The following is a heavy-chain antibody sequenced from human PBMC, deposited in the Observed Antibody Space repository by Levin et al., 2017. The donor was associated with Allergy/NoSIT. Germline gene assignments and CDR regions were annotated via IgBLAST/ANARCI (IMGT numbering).Heavy chain of an antibody. CDR1: GVAFSSYS. CDR3: ARMKRNFLQACGI. Sequence: GGSLRLSCVASGVAFSSYSMNWVRQAPGKGLEWISYISSSSSSIDYADSVKGRFTISRDNAKNSLFLQMNSLRDEDTAVYFCARMKRNFLQACGIWGQGTMVTVSS. V-gene: IGHV3-48*02. CDR2: ISSSSSSI. J-gene: IGHJ3*02. D-gene: IGHD5-24*01.